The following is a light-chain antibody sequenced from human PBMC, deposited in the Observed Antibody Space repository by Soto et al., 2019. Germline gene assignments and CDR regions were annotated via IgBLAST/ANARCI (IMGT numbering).Light chain of an antibody. CDR1: SSNVGTYNL. J-gene: IGLJ3*02. CDR2: EGS. Sequence: QSVLTQPASVSGSPGQSITISCAGTSSNVGTYNLVSWYQQHPGKAPKLIIYEGSKRPSGVSNRFSVSKSGNTASLTISGLQADDESDYYCCSYAGSYTWVFGGGTKVTVL. CDR3: CSYAGSYTWV. V-gene: IGLV2-23*01.